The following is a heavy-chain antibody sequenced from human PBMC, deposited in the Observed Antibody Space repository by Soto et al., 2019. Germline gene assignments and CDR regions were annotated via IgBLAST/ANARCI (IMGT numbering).Heavy chain of an antibody. CDR3: ARGLGYCGSTSCFRYYFDY. J-gene: IGHJ4*02. CDR1: GFSISNDFY. CDR2: IYHSGNT. Sequence: PSETLSLTCAVSGFSISNDFYWGWIRQPPGKGLEWIGSIYHSGNTHYNPSLKSRVTISADTSKKQFFLDLSSVTAADTAIYYCARGLGYCGSTSCFRYYFDYCGQAKLVTVSS. D-gene: IGHD2-2*01. V-gene: IGHV4-38-2*01.